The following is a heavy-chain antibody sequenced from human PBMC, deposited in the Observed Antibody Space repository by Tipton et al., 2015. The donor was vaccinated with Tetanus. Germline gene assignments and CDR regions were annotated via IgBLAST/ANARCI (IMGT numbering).Heavy chain of an antibody. CDR2: ISAYNGNT. CDR1: GYTFTSYG. Sequence: QVQLVQSGAEVKKPGASVKVSCKASGYTFTSYGISWERQAPGQGLEWMGCISAYNGNTNYAQKLQGRVTMNTDTSTSAAYMGLRSLRADDTAVYYCARLSQSLYDTLMQRGFAPWGQGTLVTVSS. D-gene: IGHD3-16*02. V-gene: IGHV1-18*04. J-gene: IGHJ5*02. CDR3: ARLSQSLYDTLMQRGFAP.